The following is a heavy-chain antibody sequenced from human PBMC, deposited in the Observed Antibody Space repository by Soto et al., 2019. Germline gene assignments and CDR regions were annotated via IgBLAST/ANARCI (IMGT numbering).Heavy chain of an antibody. J-gene: IGHJ6*02. D-gene: IGHD2-8*01. CDR1: GLPVSSNY. Sequence: PGGSLRLSCAASGLPVSSNYMAWVRQAPGKGLECVSLISRAGSTFYADSVKGRFTISRDNFKNTLWLEMNSLRAEDTAVYYCARDRRIDNGYYAYYYGMDVWGQGTTVTVSS. V-gene: IGHV3-53*01. CDR2: ISRAGST. CDR3: ARDRRIDNGYYAYYYGMDV.